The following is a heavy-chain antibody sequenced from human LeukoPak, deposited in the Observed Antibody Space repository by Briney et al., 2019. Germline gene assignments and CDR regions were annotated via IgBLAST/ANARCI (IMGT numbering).Heavy chain of an antibody. Sequence: GRTLRLSCAASGFTFSNYAMSWVRQVPGKGLEWVSIISGSGGSTYYADPLKGRFSISRDNSKNTLFLQMKSLRAEDTAVYYCAKERGYTSGLGTLDYWGQGTLVTVST. CDR1: GFTFSNYA. D-gene: IGHD6-19*01. CDR2: ISGSGGST. V-gene: IGHV3-23*01. CDR3: AKERGYTSGLGTLDY. J-gene: IGHJ4*02.